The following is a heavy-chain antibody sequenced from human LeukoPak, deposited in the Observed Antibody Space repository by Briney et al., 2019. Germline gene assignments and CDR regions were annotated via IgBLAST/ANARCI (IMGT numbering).Heavy chain of an antibody. D-gene: IGHD3-3*01. J-gene: IGHJ6*02. CDR2: IYSGGST. CDR1: GFTVSSNY. V-gene: IGHV3-53*01. Sequence: GGSLRLSCAASGFTVSSNYMSWVRQAPGKGLEWVSVIYSGGSTYYADSVKGRFTISRDNFKNTLYLQMNSLRAEDTAVYYCAKDLAPGVLRFSEWSGGGMDVWGQGTTVTVSS. CDR3: AKDLAPGVLRFSEWSGGGMDV.